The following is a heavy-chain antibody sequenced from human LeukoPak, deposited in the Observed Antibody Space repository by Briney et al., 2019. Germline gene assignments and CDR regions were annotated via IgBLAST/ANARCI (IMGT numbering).Heavy chain of an antibody. CDR3: ASGPGDYGDYQLFFDY. Sequence: KPGGSLRLSCAASGFTFSSYSMNWVRQAPGKGLEWVSSISSSSSYIYYADSVKGRFTISRDNAKNSLYLQMNSLRAEDTAVYYCASGPGDYGDYQLFFDYWGQGTMVTVSS. V-gene: IGHV3-21*01. D-gene: IGHD4-17*01. CDR1: GFTFSSYS. J-gene: IGHJ4*02. CDR2: ISSSSSYI.